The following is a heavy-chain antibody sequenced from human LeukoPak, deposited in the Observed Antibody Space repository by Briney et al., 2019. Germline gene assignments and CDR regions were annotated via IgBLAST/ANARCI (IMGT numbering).Heavy chain of an antibody. Sequence: SETLSLTCTVSGGSISSYYWSWIRQPPGEGLGWIGYIYYSGSTNYNPSPKSRVTISVDTPKKQFSLRLSSVTAADTAVYYCGRYIGMYYDILTGFDPWGQGTLVTVSS. CDR2: IYYSGST. CDR1: GGSISSYY. J-gene: IGHJ5*02. D-gene: IGHD3-9*01. CDR3: GRYIGMYYDILTGFDP. V-gene: IGHV4-59*01.